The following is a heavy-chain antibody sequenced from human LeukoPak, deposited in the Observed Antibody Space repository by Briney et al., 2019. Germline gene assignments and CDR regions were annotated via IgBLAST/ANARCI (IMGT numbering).Heavy chain of an antibody. V-gene: IGHV3-23*01. CDR1: GFTFDSYA. D-gene: IGHD6-19*01. J-gene: IGHJ4*02. Sequence: GGSLRLSCAAPGFTFDSYAMTWVRQGPEKGLEWVSDISGSGGLTYYADSVKGRFTISRDNSKNTLYLEMNSLRAEDTAVYYCVKRAGYSSGRELEYWGQGALVTVSS. CDR3: VKRAGYSSGRELEY. CDR2: ISGSGGLT.